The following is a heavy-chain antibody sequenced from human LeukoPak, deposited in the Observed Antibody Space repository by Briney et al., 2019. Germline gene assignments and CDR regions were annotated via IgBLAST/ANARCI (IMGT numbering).Heavy chain of an antibody. CDR2: IHTGGST. CDR3: ARGSSSSWYFDY. D-gene: IGHD2-2*01. J-gene: IGHJ4*02. V-gene: IGHV3-53*04. Sequence: GGSLRLSCAVSDFIVSSSYMSWVRQAPGKGLQWVSVIHTGGSTYYADSVKGRFTISRQNFKNTLYLQMNSLTPEDTAVYYCARGSSSSWYFDYWGQGTLVTVSS. CDR1: DFIVSSSY.